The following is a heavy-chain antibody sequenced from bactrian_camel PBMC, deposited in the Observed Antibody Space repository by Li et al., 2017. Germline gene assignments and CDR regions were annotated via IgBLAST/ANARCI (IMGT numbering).Heavy chain of an antibody. CDR3: AATGGAWYCDNY. CDR2: IGSDARI. Sequence: VQLVESGGGSVQAGGSLRLSCAAPGNTVSRHCMGWFRQAPGKEREGVAAIGSDARIRYADSVKGRFTISLDNVKNILYLQMNNLKTEDTGVYVCAATGGAWYCDNYWGQGTQVTVS. J-gene: IGHJ4*01. CDR1: GNTVSRHC. D-gene: IGHD6*01. V-gene: IGHV3S53*01.